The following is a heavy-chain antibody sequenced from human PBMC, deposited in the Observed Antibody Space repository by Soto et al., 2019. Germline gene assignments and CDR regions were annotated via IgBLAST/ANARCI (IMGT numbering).Heavy chain of an antibody. V-gene: IGHV3-11*01. J-gene: IGHJ6*03. CDR2: ISSGGGTI. Sequence: QEQLVESGGGLVKPGGSLRLSCGASGFIFSDYYMSWIRRAPGKGLEWISHISSGGGTINYADSVRGRFTISRDNAKNSRSLELTSPRADDPAVYYWARGGGEFYYHMDVWGKGTPVTVSS. D-gene: IGHD3-16*01. CDR3: ARGGGEFYYHMDV. CDR1: GFIFSDYY.